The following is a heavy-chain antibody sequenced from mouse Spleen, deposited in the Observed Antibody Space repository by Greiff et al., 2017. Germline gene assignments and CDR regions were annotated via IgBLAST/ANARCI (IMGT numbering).Heavy chain of an antibody. CDR1: GFTFSDYG. J-gene: IGHJ2*01. CDR2: ISSGSSTN. V-gene: IGHV5-17*01. CDR3: ARHCGPYYFDY. Sequence: EVMLVESGGGLVKPGGSLKLSCAASGFTFSDYGMHWVRQAPEKGLEWVAYISSGSSTNYYADTVKGRFTISSDNAKNTLFLQMTSLRSEDTAMYYCARHCGPYYFDYWGQGTTLTVSS.